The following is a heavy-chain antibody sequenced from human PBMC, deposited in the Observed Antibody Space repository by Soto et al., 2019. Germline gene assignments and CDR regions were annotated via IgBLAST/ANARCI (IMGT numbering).Heavy chain of an antibody. CDR2: IYSGGST. V-gene: IGHV3-53*04. D-gene: IGHD4-17*01. CDR1: GFTVSSNY. CDR3: AREVPDMTTVTTNYYYYMDV. Sequence: GGSLRLSCAASGFTVSSNYMSWVRQAPGKGLEWVSVIYSGGSTYYADSVKGRFTISRHNSKNTLYLQMNSLRAEDTAVYYCAREVPDMTTVTTNYYYYMDVWGKGTTVTVSS. J-gene: IGHJ6*03.